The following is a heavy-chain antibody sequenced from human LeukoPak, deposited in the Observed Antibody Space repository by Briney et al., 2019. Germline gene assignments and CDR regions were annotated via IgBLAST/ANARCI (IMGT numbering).Heavy chain of an antibody. CDR2: ISSSGNTI. CDR1: GFTFSDYY. CDR3: ARVPLAHCGGDCYDDWYFDL. Sequence: PGGSLRLSCVASGFTFSDYYMSWIRQAPGKGLEWVSYISSSGNTIYYADSMKGRFTISRDNAKNSLYLQMNSLRAEDTAVYYCARVPLAHCGGDCYDDWYFDLWGRGTLVTVSS. J-gene: IGHJ2*01. V-gene: IGHV3-11*01. D-gene: IGHD2-21*02.